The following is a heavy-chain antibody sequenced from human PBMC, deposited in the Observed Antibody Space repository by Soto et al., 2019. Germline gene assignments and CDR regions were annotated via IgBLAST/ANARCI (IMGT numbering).Heavy chain of an antibody. CDR3: ARQYIAAAVTDYYYGMDV. V-gene: IGHV1-69*01. Sequence: QVQLVQSGAEVKKHGSSVKVSCKASGGTFSSYAISWVRQAPGHGLEWMGGIIPIFGTANYAQKFQGRVTITADESTSTAYMELSSLRSEDTAVYYCARQYIAAAVTDYYYGMDVWGQGTTVTVSS. CDR1: GGTFSSYA. D-gene: IGHD6-13*01. J-gene: IGHJ6*02. CDR2: IIPIFGTA.